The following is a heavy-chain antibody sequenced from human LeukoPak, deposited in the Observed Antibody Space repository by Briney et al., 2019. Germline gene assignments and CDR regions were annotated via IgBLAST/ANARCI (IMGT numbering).Heavy chain of an antibody. CDR2: FDPEDGET. J-gene: IGHJ4*02. V-gene: IGHV1-24*01. CDR3: ATDAAFPSLTMVRGAVY. Sequence: ASVRVSCTVSGYTLTELSMHWVRQAPGKGLEWMGGFDPEDGETIYAQKFQGRVTMTEDTSTDTAYMELSSLRSEDTAVYYCATDAAFPSLTMVRGAVYWGQGTLVTVSS. CDR1: GYTLTELS. D-gene: IGHD3-10*01.